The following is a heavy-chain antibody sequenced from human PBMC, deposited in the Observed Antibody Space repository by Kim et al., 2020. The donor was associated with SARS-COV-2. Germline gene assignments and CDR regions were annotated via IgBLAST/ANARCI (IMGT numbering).Heavy chain of an antibody. CDR3: AREGEGYCSSTSCFEDYYYGMDV. Sequence: GGSLRLSCAASGFTFDDYGMSWVRQAPGKGLEWVSGINWNGGSTGYADSVKGRFTISRDNAKNSLYLQMNSLRAEDTALYHCAREGEGYCSSTSCFEDYYYGMDVWGQGTTVTVSS. D-gene: IGHD2-2*01. V-gene: IGHV3-20*01. CDR1: GFTFDDYG. J-gene: IGHJ6*02. CDR2: INWNGGST.